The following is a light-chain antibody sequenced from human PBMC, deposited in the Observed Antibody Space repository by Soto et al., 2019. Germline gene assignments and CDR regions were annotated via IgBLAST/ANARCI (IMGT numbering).Light chain of an antibody. Sequence: QSVLTQPASVSGSLGLSITISCTGTSSDIGAYNYVSWYQHHPGKAPKFMMYEVSYRPSGVSDRFSGSKSGNTASLTISGLQAEDEADYYCSSYTSTSTILFGGGTKLTVL. V-gene: IGLV2-14*01. CDR1: SSDIGAYNY. CDR3: SSYTSTSTIL. CDR2: EVS. J-gene: IGLJ2*01.